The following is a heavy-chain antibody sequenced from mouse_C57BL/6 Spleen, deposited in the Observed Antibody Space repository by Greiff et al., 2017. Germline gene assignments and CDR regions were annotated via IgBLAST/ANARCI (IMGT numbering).Heavy chain of an antibody. D-gene: IGHD1-1*01. CDR2: ISNGGGST. CDR1: GFTFSDYY. J-gene: IGHJ1*03. CDR3: ARHYGRGYFDV. Sequence: EVMLVESGGGLVQPGGSLKLSCAASGFTFSDYYMYWVRQTPEKRLEWVAYISNGGGSTYYPDTVKGRFTISRDNAKNTLYLQMSRLKSEDTAMYYCARHYGRGYFDVWGTGTTVTVSS. V-gene: IGHV5-12*01.